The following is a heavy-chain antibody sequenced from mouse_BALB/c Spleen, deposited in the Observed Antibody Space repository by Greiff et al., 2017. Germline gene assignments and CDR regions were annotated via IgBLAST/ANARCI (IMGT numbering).Heavy chain of an antibody. CDR1: GFTFSSYA. CDR2: ISSGGST. D-gene: IGHD1-1*01. J-gene: IGHJ2*01. CDR3: ARAYYGYLDY. V-gene: IGHV5-6-5*01. Sequence: EVHLVESGGGLVQPGGSLKLSCAASGFTFSSYAMSWVRQTPEKRLEWVASISSGGSTYYPDSVKGRFTISRDNARNILYLQMSSLRSEDTAMYYCARAYYGYLDYWGQGTTLTVSS.